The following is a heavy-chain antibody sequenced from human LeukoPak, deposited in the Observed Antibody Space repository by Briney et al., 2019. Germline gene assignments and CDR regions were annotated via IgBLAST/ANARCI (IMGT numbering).Heavy chain of an antibody. J-gene: IGHJ4*02. CDR1: GYTFTGYY. CDR3: ARDRYYYGSGSYYQSLQFDY. CDR2: INPNGGGT. V-gene: IGHV1-2*02. Sequence: ASVKVSCKASGYTFTGYYMHWVRQAPGQGLEWMGWINPNGGGTNYAQKLQGRVTMTTDTSTSTAYMELRSLRSDDTAVYYCARDRYYYGSGSYYQSLQFDYWGQGTLVTVSS. D-gene: IGHD3-10*01.